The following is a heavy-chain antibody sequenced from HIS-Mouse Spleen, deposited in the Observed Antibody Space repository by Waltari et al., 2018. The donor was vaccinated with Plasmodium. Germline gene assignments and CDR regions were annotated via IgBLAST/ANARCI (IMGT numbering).Heavy chain of an antibody. CDR3: AHTLNWNYVGYYFDY. Sequence: QIPLTESGPTLVKHTQTLTLTCPFSGFSLSTSGVGVGWIRPPPGKALAWLALIYWDDDKRYSPSLKSRLTITKDTSKNQVVLTMTNMDPVDTATYYCAHTLNWNYVGYYFDYWGQGTLVTVSS. CDR2: IYWDDDK. D-gene: IGHD1-7*01. J-gene: IGHJ4*02. V-gene: IGHV2-5*02. CDR1: GFSLSTSGVG.